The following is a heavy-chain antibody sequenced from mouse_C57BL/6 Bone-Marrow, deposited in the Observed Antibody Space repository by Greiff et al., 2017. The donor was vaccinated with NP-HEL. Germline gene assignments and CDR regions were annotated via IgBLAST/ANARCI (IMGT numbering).Heavy chain of an antibody. CDR2: IYPGDGDT. CDR1: GYAFSSSW. D-gene: IGHD1-1*01. V-gene: IGHV1-82*01. CDR3: ARYYGSSHWYFDV. Sequence: VKLQESGPELVKPGASVKISCKASGYAFSSSWMNWVKQRPGKGLEWIGRIYPGDGDTNYNGKFKGKATLTADKSSSTAYMQLSSLTSEDSAVYCCARYYGSSHWYFDVWGTGTTVTVSS. J-gene: IGHJ1*03.